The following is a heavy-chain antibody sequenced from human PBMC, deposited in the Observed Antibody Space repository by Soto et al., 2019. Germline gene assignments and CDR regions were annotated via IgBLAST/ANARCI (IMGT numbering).Heavy chain of an antibody. Sequence: VELVQSGAEVEKPGAAVRISCKTSGYTFTAYYIHWVRQAPGQCLEWMGWINPNSGVANYAQNFQSRVTMTRDTSISTVYIELTKMRSEDTTIYYCARQGSGSEYPQYFYYGMDVWGQGTTAAASS. CDR3: ARQGSGSEYPQYFYYGMDV. D-gene: IGHD5-12*01. J-gene: IGHJ6*02. CDR2: INPNSGVA. V-gene: IGHV1-2*02. CDR1: GYTFTAYY.